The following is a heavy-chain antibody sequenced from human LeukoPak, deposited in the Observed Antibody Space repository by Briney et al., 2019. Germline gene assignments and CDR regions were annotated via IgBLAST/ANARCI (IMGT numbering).Heavy chain of an antibody. CDR2: ISGSSSYI. V-gene: IGHV3-21*01. CDR1: GFTFSSYA. CDR3: ARGDITGTTVDY. Sequence: GGSLRLSCAASGFTFSSYAMSWVRQAPGKGLEWVSSISGSSSYIYYADSVKGRFTISRDNAKNSLYLQMNSLRAEDTAVYYCARGDITGTTVDYWGQGTLVTVSS. D-gene: IGHD1-7*01. J-gene: IGHJ4*02.